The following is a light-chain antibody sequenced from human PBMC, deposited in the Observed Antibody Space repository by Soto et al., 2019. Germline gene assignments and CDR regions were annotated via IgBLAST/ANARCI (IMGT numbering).Light chain of an antibody. V-gene: IGKV1-39*01. CDR1: QSINNY. CDR2: AAS. Sequence: DVHLAQSPSSLSAAVGDRVTITCRARQSINNYLNWYQQKPGEAPKLLVYAASTFQDGVPSRFSGSGSGTDFTLTISRLQPEDFTVYYCQQSYSSWLTFGGGTKVEI. J-gene: IGKJ4*01. CDR3: QQSYSSWLT.